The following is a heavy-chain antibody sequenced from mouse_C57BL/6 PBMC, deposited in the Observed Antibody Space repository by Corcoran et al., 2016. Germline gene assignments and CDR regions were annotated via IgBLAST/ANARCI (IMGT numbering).Heavy chain of an antibody. CDR1: DYTFTSYG. J-gene: IGHJ2*01. V-gene: IGHV1-81*01. Sequence: QDQLQPSGAVLERPGASVKLSCEASDYTFTSYGISWVKQRTGQGIEWIGEIYPRSGNTYYNEKFKGKATLTADKSSSTAYMELRSLTSEDAAVYFCACYGSSYGYWGQGTTLTVSS. CDR2: IYPRSGNT. CDR3: ACYGSSYGY. D-gene: IGHD1-1*01.